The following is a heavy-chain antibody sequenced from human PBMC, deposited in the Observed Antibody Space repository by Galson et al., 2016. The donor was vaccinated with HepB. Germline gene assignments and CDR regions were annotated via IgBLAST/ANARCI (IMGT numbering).Heavy chain of an antibody. V-gene: IGHV3-74*01. CDR3: ARENGDYLFIDY. Sequence: SLRLSCAASGFTVSNNYMNWVRQAPGKGLVWVSRINSDGSNANYADSVKGRFTISRDNARNTLYLHVNSLIAEDAAVYYCARENGDYLFIDYWGQGTLVTVSA. CDR1: GFTVSNNY. J-gene: IGHJ4*02. CDR2: INSDGSNA. D-gene: IGHD4-17*01.